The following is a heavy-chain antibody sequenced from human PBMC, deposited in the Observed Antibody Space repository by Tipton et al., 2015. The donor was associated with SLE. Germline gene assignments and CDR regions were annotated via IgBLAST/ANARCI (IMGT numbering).Heavy chain of an antibody. CDR1: GGSFRGYY. J-gene: IGHJ3*02. Sequence: TLSLTCAVYGGSFRGYYWSWIRQPPGKGLEWIGEINHSGSTNYNPSLKSRVIISVDTSKNQFFLRLRSVTAADTAVYYCARSGYSSGWYRGRFDIWGQGTMVTVSS. CDR3: ARSGYSSGWYRGRFDI. V-gene: IGHV4-34*01. D-gene: IGHD6-19*01. CDR2: INHSGST.